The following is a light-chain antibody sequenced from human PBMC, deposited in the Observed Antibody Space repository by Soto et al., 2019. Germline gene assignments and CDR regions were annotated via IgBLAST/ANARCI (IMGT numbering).Light chain of an antibody. CDR1: SGDVGAFDY. Sequence: QSALTQPASVSGSPGQSITISCAGTSGDVGAFDYVSWYQHHPGKVPKLMIYDVSDRPSGVSTRFSGSKSANMASLTISGLQADDEADYYCAAYTTSSTLVFGGGTNLTVL. CDR2: DVS. V-gene: IGLV2-14*03. J-gene: IGLJ3*02. CDR3: AAYTTSSTLV.